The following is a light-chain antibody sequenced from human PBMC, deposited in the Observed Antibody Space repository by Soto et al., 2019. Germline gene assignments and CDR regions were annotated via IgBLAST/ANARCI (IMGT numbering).Light chain of an antibody. J-gene: IGKJ4*01. V-gene: IGKV1-9*01. Sequence: DIQLTQYPSLMSASVGDRVTITCRASQGINSYLAWYQQKPGKAPKLLIYTASTLQSGVPSRFSGSESGTEFTLTISSLQPEDFATYYCQQLNDYPLAFGGGTKVEIK. CDR3: QQLNDYPLA. CDR1: QGINSY. CDR2: TAS.